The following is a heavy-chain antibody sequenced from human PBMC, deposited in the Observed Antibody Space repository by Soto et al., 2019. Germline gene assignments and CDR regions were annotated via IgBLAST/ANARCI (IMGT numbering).Heavy chain of an antibody. D-gene: IGHD2-15*01. CDR2: IDPSDSYT. Sequence: PGESLKISCKGSGYSFTSYWISWMRQMPGKGLEWMGRIDPSDSYTNYSPSFQGHVTISADKSISTAYLQWSSLKASDTAMYYCARRGEGYCSGGSCLNWFDPWGQGTLVTVS. V-gene: IGHV5-10-1*01. CDR1: GYSFTSYW. CDR3: ARRGEGYCSGGSCLNWFDP. J-gene: IGHJ5*02.